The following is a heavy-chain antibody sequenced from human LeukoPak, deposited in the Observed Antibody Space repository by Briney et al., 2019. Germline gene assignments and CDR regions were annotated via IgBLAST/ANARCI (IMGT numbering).Heavy chain of an antibody. J-gene: IGHJ4*02. CDR1: GGSISSYY. CDR2: IYYSGST. Sequence: SETLSLTCTVSGGSISSYYWSWIRQPPGKGLEWIGYIYYSGSTNYNPSLKSRVTISVDTSKNQFSLKLSSVTAADTAVYYCASSKWTNWGPSYYFDYWGQGTLVTVSS. V-gene: IGHV4-59*01. D-gene: IGHD7-27*01. CDR3: ASSKWTNWGPSYYFDY.